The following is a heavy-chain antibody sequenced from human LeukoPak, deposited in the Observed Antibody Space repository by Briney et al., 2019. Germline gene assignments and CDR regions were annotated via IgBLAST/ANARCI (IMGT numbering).Heavy chain of an antibody. CDR3: ARDDYSGSFFDY. V-gene: IGHV1-46*01. Sequence: GASVKVSCKASGYTFTSGYIHWMRQAPGQGLGWMGIMNPSSGSTSYAQKFQGRVTMTRDMSTSTAYMEVKSLRSEDTAVYYCARDDYSGSFFDYWGQGTLVTVSS. CDR2: MNPSSGST. D-gene: IGHD1-26*01. J-gene: IGHJ4*02. CDR1: GYTFTSGY.